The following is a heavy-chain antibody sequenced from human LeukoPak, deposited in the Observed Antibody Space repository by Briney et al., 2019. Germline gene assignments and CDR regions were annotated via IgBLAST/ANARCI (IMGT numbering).Heavy chain of an antibody. Sequence: LGESLKISCKGSGYTFTSHWIGWVRQMPGKGLEWIGVIYPGDSDIRYSPSFQGQVIISADKSITTAYLQWSSLKASDTAMYYCARQGYGDWYFDFWGRGTLVTVSS. J-gene: IGHJ2*01. D-gene: IGHD4-17*01. CDR2: IYPGDSDI. CDR3: ARQGYGDWYFDF. V-gene: IGHV5-51*01. CDR1: GYTFTSHW.